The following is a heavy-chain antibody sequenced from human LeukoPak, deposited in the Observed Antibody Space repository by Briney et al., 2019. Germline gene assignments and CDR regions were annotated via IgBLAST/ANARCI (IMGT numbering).Heavy chain of an antibody. Sequence: ASVKVSCKASGYTFTSYDINWVRQATGQGLEWMGWMNPNSGNTGYAQKFQGRVIMTRNTSISTAYMELSSLRSEDTAVYYCARAPVVPAAKYNWFDPWGQGTLVTVSS. CDR3: ARAPVVPAAKYNWFDP. D-gene: IGHD2-2*01. CDR2: MNPNSGNT. J-gene: IGHJ5*02. V-gene: IGHV1-8*01. CDR1: GYTFTSYD.